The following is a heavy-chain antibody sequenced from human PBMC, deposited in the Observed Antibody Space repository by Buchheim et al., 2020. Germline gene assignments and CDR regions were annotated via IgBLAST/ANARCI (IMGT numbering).Heavy chain of an antibody. CDR2: VIPILGTT. Sequence: QLLVVQSGAEVKKPGSSVKVSCKASGGTVSSYGFNWVRQAPGQGLEWMGVVIPILGTTNSAQNFQGRVTITADKSTTTASMELSSLRSEDTAVYYCAVVAPSGMDDWGQGTT. CDR1: GGTVSSYG. D-gene: IGHD2-2*01. J-gene: IGHJ6*02. V-gene: IGHV1-69*06. CDR3: AVVAPSGMDD.